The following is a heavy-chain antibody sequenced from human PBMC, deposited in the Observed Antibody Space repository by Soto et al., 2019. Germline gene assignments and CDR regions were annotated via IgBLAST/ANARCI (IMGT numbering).Heavy chain of an antibody. V-gene: IGHV3-15*07. Sequence: VPLAESGGGLVKPGESLRLSCAVSGVTLTNVWMNWVRQAPGKGLEWVGRIRSKSAGGTTDYAAPVKGRFAISRDDSKNTLYLQMSSLESDDTAVYYCSHGYGQYFNSWGQGTLVTVSS. D-gene: IGHD5-18*01. J-gene: IGHJ4*02. CDR2: IRSKSAGGTT. CDR1: GVTLTNVW. CDR3: SHGYGQYFNS.